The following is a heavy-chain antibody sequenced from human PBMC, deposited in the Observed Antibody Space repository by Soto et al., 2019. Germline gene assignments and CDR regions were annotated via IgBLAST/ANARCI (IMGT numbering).Heavy chain of an antibody. Sequence: GGSLRLSCAASGFTFSSYAMSWVRQAPGKGLEWVSAISGSGGSTYYADSVKGRFTISRDNSKNTLYLQMNSLRAEDTAVYYCANLLWPPPNYYYYGMDVWGQGTTVTVSS. CDR1: GFTFSSYA. V-gene: IGHV3-23*01. CDR3: ANLLWPPPNYYYYGMDV. D-gene: IGHD2-2*01. CDR2: ISGSGGST. J-gene: IGHJ6*02.